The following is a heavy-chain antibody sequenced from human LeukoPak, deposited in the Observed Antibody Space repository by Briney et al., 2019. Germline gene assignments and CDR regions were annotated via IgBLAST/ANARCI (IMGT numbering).Heavy chain of an antibody. Sequence: PGGSLRLSCAASGFTFSNAWMSWVRQAPGKGLEWVSAISGSGGSTYYADSVKGRFTISRDNSKNTLYLQMNSLRAEDTAVYYCASLGYCSSTSCYGDYWGQGTLVTVSS. J-gene: IGHJ4*02. CDR3: ASLGYCSSTSCYGDY. V-gene: IGHV3-23*01. CDR1: GFTFSNAW. CDR2: ISGSGGST. D-gene: IGHD2-2*01.